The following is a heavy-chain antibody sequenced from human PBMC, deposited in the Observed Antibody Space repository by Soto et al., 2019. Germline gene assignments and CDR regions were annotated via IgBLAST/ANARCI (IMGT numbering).Heavy chain of an antibody. Sequence: ASVKVSCKASGYTFTSYGISWVRQAPGQGLEWMGWIIPYIGKANYAQKFQGRVTITTDESTSTAYMELSSLRSEDTAVYYCARDVRYYDILTGYYYFDYWGQGTLVTVSS. CDR3: ARDVRYYDILTGYYYFDY. CDR2: IIPYIGKA. D-gene: IGHD3-9*01. V-gene: IGHV1-18*01. CDR1: GYTFTSYG. J-gene: IGHJ4*02.